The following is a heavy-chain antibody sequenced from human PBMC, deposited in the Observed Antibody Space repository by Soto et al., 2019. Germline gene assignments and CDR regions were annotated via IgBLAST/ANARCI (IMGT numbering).Heavy chain of an antibody. D-gene: IGHD2-2*01. J-gene: IGHJ6*02. CDR2: IIPIFGTA. CDR1: GGTFSSYA. CDR3: ARVPPYCSSTSCYEDYYYGMDV. Sequence: QVQLVQSGAEVKKPGSSVKVSCKASGGTFSSYAISWVRQAPGQGLEWMGGIIPIFGTANYAQKCQDRVTITADESTSTAYMELSSLRSEDTAVYYCARVPPYCSSTSCYEDYYYGMDVWGQGPTVTVSS. V-gene: IGHV1-69*01.